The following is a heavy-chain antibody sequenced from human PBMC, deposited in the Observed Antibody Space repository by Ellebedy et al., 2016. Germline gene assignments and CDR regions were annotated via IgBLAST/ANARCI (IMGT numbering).Heavy chain of an antibody. CDR3: ARETGIAGEYYYYGMDV. V-gene: IGHV1-69*04. J-gene: IGHJ6*02. CDR1: GGTFSSYA. D-gene: IGHD6-13*01. Sequence: ASVKVSCKASGGTFSSYAISWVRQAPGQGLEWMGRIIPILGIANYAQKFRGRVTITADKSTSTAYMELSSLRSEDTAVYYCARETGIAGEYYYYGMDVWGQGTTVTVSS. CDR2: IIPILGIA.